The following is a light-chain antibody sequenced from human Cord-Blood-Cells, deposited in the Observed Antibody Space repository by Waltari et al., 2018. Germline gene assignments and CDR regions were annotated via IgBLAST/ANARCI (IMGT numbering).Light chain of an antibody. J-gene: IGKJ1*01. CDR3: QQRSNWPRT. CDR2: DAS. Sequence: ENLLTQPPANPALSPGAGATLSCRASQSVSSYLSWYQQKPGQAPRLLIYDASNMATGIPARFSGSGSGTDFTLTISSLEPEDFAVYYCQQRSNWPRTFGQGTKVEIK. V-gene: IGKV3-11*01. CDR1: QSVSSY.